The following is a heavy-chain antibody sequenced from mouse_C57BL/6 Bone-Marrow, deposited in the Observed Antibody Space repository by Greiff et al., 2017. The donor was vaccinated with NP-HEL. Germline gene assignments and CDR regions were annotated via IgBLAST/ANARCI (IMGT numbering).Heavy chain of an antibody. CDR3: ARDPWGYGSGYCYFEV. Sequence: EVQLVESGGGLVKPGGSLKLSCAASGFTFSSYAMSWVRQTPEKRLEWVATISDGGSYTYYTDNVKGRSTISRDNAKNNLYLQMSHLKSEDTAMYYCARDPWGYGSGYCYFEVWGTGTTVTVSS. CDR1: GFTFSSYA. D-gene: IGHD1-1*01. CDR2: ISDGGSYT. J-gene: IGHJ1*03. V-gene: IGHV5-4*01.